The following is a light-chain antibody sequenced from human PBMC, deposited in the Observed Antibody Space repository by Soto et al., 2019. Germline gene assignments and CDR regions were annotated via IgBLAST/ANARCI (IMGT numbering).Light chain of an antibody. CDR2: AAS. CDR3: QQSYSTPPV. J-gene: IGKJ4*01. V-gene: IGKV1-39*01. CDR1: QSISSY. Sequence: DIQMTQSPSSLSASVGDRVTITCRASQSISSYLNWYQQKPGKAPKLLIYAASSLQSGVPSRFSGSGSGTDFTLTISSLQPEDFATYYCQQSYSTPPVFGGGTKVDI.